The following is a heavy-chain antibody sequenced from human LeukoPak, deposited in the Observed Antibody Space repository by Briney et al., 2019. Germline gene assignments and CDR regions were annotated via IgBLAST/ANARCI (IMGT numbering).Heavy chain of an antibody. CDR1: GGSFSGYY. CDR3: ARGKDSSGYYGWFDP. Sequence: SETLSLTCAVYGGSFSGYYWSWIRQPPGKGLEWIGEINHSGSTNYNPSLKSRVTISVDTSKNQFSLKLSSVTAADTAVYYCARGKDSSGYYGWFDPWGQGTLVTVSS. V-gene: IGHV4-34*01. J-gene: IGHJ5*02. D-gene: IGHD3-22*01. CDR2: INHSGST.